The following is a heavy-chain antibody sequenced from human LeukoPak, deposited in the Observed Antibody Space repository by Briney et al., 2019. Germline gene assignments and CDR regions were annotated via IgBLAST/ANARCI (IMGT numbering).Heavy chain of an antibody. CDR1: GYTFTTYP. V-gene: IGHV7-4-1*02. J-gene: IGHJ4*02. CDR2: INTNTGDP. CDR3: AKVGGKSEGYLDF. Sequence: GASVKVSCKASGYTFTTYPMHWVRQAPGQGLEWMGWINTNTGDPTYAPGFTGRFVFSLDTSVSTTYLQINSLKVEDTAVYYCAKVGGKSEGYLDFWAQGTLVTVSS. D-gene: IGHD4-23*01.